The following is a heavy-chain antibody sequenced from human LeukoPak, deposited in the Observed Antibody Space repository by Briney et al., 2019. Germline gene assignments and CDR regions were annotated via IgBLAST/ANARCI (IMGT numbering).Heavy chain of an antibody. V-gene: IGHV3-74*01. J-gene: IGHJ4*02. CDR3: ARDLSFSPDH. CDR1: GFTLSSSW. CDR2: VSPDGNLA. Sequence: GGSLRLSCAGSGFTLSSSWMHWVRQAPGKGPVWVALVSPDGNLANYADSVKGRFIISRDNAKNTLFLQMNSLRAEDTAVYYCARDLSFSPDHWGQGTLVTVSS.